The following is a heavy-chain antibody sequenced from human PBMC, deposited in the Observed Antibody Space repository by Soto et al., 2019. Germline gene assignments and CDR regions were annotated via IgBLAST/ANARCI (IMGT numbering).Heavy chain of an antibody. V-gene: IGHV3-9*01. D-gene: IGHD3-10*01. Sequence: EAQLVESGGGVAQPGRSLRLSCEGCGYSFDDYAMHWVRQAPGKGLEWVSGISWNSNRVAYADSVKGRFSISRDNVLNALYLEMNSLRPEDTALYYCEKEFNRLLWLGDFFYMDVWGQGATVTVS. CDR3: EKEFNRLLWLGDFFYMDV. CDR1: GYSFDDYA. J-gene: IGHJ6*03. CDR2: ISWNSNRV.